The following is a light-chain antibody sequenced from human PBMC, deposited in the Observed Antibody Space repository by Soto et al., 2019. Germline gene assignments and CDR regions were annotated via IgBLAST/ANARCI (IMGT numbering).Light chain of an antibody. Sequence: QSALTQPPSVSGSPGQSVTISCTGTSSDVGAYNFVSWYQQHPGKAPKLIIFDVSARPSGVSDRFSGSKSGNTASLTISGLQADDEADYYCCSYAGTYSPVLGGGTKLTVL. J-gene: IGLJ2*01. CDR2: DVS. V-gene: IGLV2-11*01. CDR1: SSDVGAYNF. CDR3: CSYAGTYSPV.